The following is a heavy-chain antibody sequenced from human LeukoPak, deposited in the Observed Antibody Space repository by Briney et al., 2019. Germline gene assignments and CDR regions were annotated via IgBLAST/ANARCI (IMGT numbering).Heavy chain of an antibody. V-gene: IGHV3-30*04. CDR3: ARDKDYVRYYYTDV. CDR1: GFIFSSYA. J-gene: IGHJ6*03. CDR2: LSYDGNNK. Sequence: GGSLRLSCAASGFIFSSYAMHWVRQAPGKGLEWVAILSYDGNNKYYADSVKGRFTISRDNSKNALYLQMNSLRAEDTAVYYCARDKDYVRYYYTDVWGKGTTVTVSS. D-gene: IGHD3-16*01.